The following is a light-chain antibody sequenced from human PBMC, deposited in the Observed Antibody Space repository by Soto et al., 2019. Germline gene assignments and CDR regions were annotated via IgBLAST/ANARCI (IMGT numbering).Light chain of an antibody. Sequence: QSVLTQPPSASGTPGQRVTISCSGSSSNIGSNYVYWYQQLPGTAPKLLIYRNNQRPSGVPDRFSRSKSGTSASLAISGLRSEDEADYYCAAWDDSLSGPNWVFGGGTKLTVL. CDR2: RNN. J-gene: IGLJ3*02. CDR1: SSNIGSNY. V-gene: IGLV1-47*01. CDR3: AAWDDSLSGPNWV.